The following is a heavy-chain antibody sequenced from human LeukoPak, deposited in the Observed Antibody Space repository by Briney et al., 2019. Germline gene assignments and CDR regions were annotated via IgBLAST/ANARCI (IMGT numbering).Heavy chain of an antibody. CDR3: ARVRGPLTGESWFDP. Sequence: GASVKVSCKASGYTFTSYGISWVRQAPGQGLEWMGWISAYNGNTNYAQKLQGRVTMATDTSTSTAYMELRSLRSDDTAVYYCARVRGPLTGESWFDPWGQGTLVTVSS. CDR1: GYTFTSYG. J-gene: IGHJ5*02. V-gene: IGHV1-18*01. CDR2: ISAYNGNT. D-gene: IGHD7-27*01.